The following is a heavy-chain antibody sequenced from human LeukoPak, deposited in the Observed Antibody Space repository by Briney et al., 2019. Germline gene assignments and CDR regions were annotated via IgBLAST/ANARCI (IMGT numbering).Heavy chain of an antibody. Sequence: ASVKVSCKTSGYTFSSHSMNWVRQAPGQGLEWLGWISPYNGNTNYAQKLQGRVTMTTDTSTSTPYMELRSLRSDDTAVYYCARRQGSSWRYYFDYWGQGTLVTVSS. CDR3: ARRQGSSWRYYFDY. D-gene: IGHD6-13*01. J-gene: IGHJ4*02. CDR2: ISPYNGNT. CDR1: GYTFSSHS. V-gene: IGHV1-18*01.